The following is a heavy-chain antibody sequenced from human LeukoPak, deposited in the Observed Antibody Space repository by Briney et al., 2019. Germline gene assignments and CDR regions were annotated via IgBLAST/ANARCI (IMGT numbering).Heavy chain of an antibody. V-gene: IGHV1-18*01. D-gene: IGHD3-10*01. CDR3: ARDVEPSSLIYWFDP. CDR1: GYTFTSYG. J-gene: IGHJ5*02. Sequence: GASVKVSCKASGYTFTSYGISWVRQASGQGLEWMGWISAYNGNTNYAQKLQGRVTMTRDTSTSTVYMELSSLRSEDTAVYYCARDVEPSSLIYWFDPWGQGTLVTVSS. CDR2: ISAYNGNT.